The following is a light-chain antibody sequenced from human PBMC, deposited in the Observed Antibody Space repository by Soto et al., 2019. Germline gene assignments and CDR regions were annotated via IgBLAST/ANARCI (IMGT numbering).Light chain of an antibody. J-gene: IGLJ1*01. CDR2: GDT. V-gene: IGLV1-40*01. CDR3: QSYDTSLSGYV. Sequence: QSVLTQPPSVSGAPGQRVTISCTGSSSNIGAGYDVHWYQQFPGTAPKLLISGDTHRPSGVPDRFSGSKSGTSASLAIAGLQAEDEAEYHCQSYDTSLSGYVFGTGTKVTVL. CDR1: SSNIGAGYD.